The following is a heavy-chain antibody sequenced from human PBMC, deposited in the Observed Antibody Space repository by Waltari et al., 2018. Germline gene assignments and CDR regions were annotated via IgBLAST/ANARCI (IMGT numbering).Heavy chain of an antibody. Sequence: QVQLQESGPGLVKPSGTLSLPCAVSGGPISSLNGWVWVRQPPGKGLEWIGEIYHSGSTNYNPSLKSRVTISVDKSKNQFSLKLSSVTAADTAVYYCARGRVAGTRIWFDPWGQGTLVTVSS. CDR3: ARGRVAGTRIWFDP. CDR2: IYHSGST. J-gene: IGHJ5*02. D-gene: IGHD6-19*01. V-gene: IGHV4-4*02. CDR1: GGPISSLNG.